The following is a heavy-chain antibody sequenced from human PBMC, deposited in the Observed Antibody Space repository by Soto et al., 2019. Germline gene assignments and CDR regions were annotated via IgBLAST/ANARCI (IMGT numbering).Heavy chain of an antibody. J-gene: IGHJ6*02. CDR3: ARDAIVLVPAAPRGGMDV. CDR1: GGTFSSYA. D-gene: IGHD2-2*01. Sequence: QVQLVQSGAEVKKPGSSVKVSCKASGGTFSSYAISWVRQAPGQGLEWMGGIIPIFGTANYAQKFQGRVTITADESPSTAYMELSSLRSEDTAVYYCARDAIVLVPAAPRGGMDVWGQGTTVTVSS. V-gene: IGHV1-69*12. CDR2: IIPIFGTA.